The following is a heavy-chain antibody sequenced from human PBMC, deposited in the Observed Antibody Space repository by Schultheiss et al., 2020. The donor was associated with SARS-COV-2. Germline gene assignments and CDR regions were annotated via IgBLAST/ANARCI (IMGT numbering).Heavy chain of an antibody. CDR1: GFTFSSYE. J-gene: IGHJ6*02. V-gene: IGHV3-48*03. CDR3: ASLYCTNGVCYRGYYGMDV. CDR2: ISSSGSTI. Sequence: GGSLRLSCAASGFTFSSYEMNWVRQAPGKGLEWVSYISSSGSTIYYADSVKGRFTISRDNAKNSLYLQMNSLRAEDTAVYYCASLYCTNGVCYRGYYGMDVWGQGTTVTVSS. D-gene: IGHD2-8*01.